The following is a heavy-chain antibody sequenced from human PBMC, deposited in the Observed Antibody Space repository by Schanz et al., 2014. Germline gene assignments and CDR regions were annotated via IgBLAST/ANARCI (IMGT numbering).Heavy chain of an antibody. CDR3: ARDGGRDGYNLAFDV. CDR2: MYINSGST. D-gene: IGHD5-12*01. V-gene: IGHV3-53*01. Sequence: EVQLAESGGSLIQPGGSLRLSCAVSGFTVNTNYMSWVRQAPGKGLEWISSMYINSGSTQYADSVKGRFIISRDSSKNTLFLQMNSLRAEDTAVYFCARDGGRDGYNLAFDVWGQGTLVTVSS. CDR1: GFTVNTNY. J-gene: IGHJ3*01.